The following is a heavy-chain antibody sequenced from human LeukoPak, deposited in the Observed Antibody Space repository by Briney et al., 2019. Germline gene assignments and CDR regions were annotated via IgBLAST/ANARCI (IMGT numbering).Heavy chain of an antibody. CDR1: GGSFSNYY. CDR2: INHSGST. D-gene: IGHD1-26*01. Sequence: PSETLSLTCAVYGGSFSNYYWSWIRQPPGKGLEWVGEINHSGSTNFNPSLKSRVTISVDTSKNQFSLKLSSLTAADTAVYYCARGTGTYSTTGWYFDLWGRGTLVTVSS. J-gene: IGHJ2*01. V-gene: IGHV4-34*01. CDR3: ARGTGTYSTTGWYFDL.